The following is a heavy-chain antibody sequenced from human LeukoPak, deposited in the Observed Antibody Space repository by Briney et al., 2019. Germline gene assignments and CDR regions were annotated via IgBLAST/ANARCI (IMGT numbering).Heavy chain of an antibody. J-gene: IGHJ6*02. D-gene: IGHD2-2*01. CDR1: GGTFSSYA. CDR2: IIPIFGTA. V-gene: IGHV1-69*13. Sequence: GASVKVSCKASGGTFSSYAISWVRQAPGQGLEWMGGIIPIFGTANYAQKFQGRVTIIADESTSTAYMELSSLRSEDTAVYYCARDYVVVVPAAIVYYGMDVWGQGTTVTVSS. CDR3: ARDYVVVVPAAIVYYGMDV.